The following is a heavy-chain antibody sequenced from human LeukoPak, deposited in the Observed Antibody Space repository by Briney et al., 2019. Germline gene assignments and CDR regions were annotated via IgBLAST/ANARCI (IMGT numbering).Heavy chain of an antibody. CDR3: AKPAISSRGWYYDY. V-gene: IGHV3-23*01. CDR2: INHSGGST. Sequence: GGSLRLSCAASGFTFSNYAMSWVRQAPGKGLEWVSAINHSGGSTYYADSVKGRFTISRDNSKNTLYLQMNSLRAEDTAVYYCAKPAISSRGWYYDYWGQGTLVTVSS. D-gene: IGHD6-19*01. J-gene: IGHJ4*02. CDR1: GFTFSNYA.